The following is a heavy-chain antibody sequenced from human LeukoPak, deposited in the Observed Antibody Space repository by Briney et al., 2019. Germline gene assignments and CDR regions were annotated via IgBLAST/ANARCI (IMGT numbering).Heavy chain of an antibody. CDR3: AKIGGYCSSTSCYRRSYNWFDP. CDR1: GFTFSSYA. V-gene: IGHV3-23*01. J-gene: IGHJ5*02. Sequence: GGSLRLSCAASGFTFSSYAMSWVRQAPGKGLEWVSAISGSGGSTYYADSVKGRFTISRDNSKNTLYLQMNSLRDEDTAVYYCAKIGGYCSSTSCYRRSYNWFDPWGQGTLVTVSS. D-gene: IGHD2-2*01. CDR2: ISGSGGST.